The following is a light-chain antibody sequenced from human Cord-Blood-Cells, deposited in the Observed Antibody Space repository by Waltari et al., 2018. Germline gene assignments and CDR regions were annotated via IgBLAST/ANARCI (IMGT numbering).Light chain of an antibody. J-gene: IGLJ3*02. CDR1: SSEVRSYNL. V-gene: IGLV2-23*01. CDR2: AGS. CDR3: CSYAGSSTWV. Sequence: QSALTQPASVSGSPGQSITISCTGTSSEVRSYNLVAWYQHHPGKAPKLMLYAGSKRPSGVSNRFSGSKSGNTASLTISGLQAEDEADYYCCSYAGSSTWVFGGGTKLTVL.